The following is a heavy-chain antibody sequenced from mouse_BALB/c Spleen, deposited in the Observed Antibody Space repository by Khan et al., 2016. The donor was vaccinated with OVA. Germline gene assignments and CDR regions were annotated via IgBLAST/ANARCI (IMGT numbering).Heavy chain of an antibody. CDR1: GYTFLNYW. V-gene: IGHV1-7*01. J-gene: IGHJ2*01. CDR2: INPTTGYT. D-gene: IGHD1-1*01. Sequence: QVQLQQSGAELAKPGASVKMSCKASGYTFLNYWMNWVKQRPGQGLEWIGYINPTTGYTEYNLKFKDKATLTADKSSSTAHMQLSSLTSEDSAVYYCARRGLRWDFDYWGKGTTLTVSS. CDR3: ARRGLRWDFDY.